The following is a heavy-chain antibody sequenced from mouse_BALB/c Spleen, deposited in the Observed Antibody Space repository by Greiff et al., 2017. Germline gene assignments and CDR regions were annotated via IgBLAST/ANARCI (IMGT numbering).Heavy chain of an antibody. CDR3: ARCGNYAPWFAY. CDR1: GFTFSSFG. Sequence: EVKLVESGRGLVQPGGSRKLSCAASGFTFSSFGMHWVRQAPEKGLEWVAYISSGSSTIYYADTVKGRFTISRDNPKNTLFLQMTSLRSEDTAMYYCARCGNYAPWFAYWGQGTLVTVSA. V-gene: IGHV5-17*02. D-gene: IGHD2-1*01. CDR2: ISSGSSTI. J-gene: IGHJ3*01.